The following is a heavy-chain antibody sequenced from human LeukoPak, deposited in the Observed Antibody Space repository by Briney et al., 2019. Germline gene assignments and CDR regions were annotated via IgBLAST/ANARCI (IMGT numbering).Heavy chain of an antibody. J-gene: IGHJ4*02. D-gene: IGHD1-1*01. CDR2: MNPNSGST. CDR3: AREGDNTNFDY. V-gene: IGHV1-8*01. Sequence: GASVKVSCKASGYTFTNCDINWVRQATGQGLEWMGWMNPNSGSTGYAQKFQGRVTMTRNTSISTAYMELSSLRSEDTAVYYCAREGDNTNFDYWGQGTLVTVSS. CDR1: GYTFTNCD.